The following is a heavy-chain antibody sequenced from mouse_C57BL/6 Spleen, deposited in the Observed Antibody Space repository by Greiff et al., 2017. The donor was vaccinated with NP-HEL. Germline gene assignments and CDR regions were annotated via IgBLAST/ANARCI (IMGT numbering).Heavy chain of an antibody. CDR1: GYTFTSYW. Sequence: QVQLQQPGAELVRPGSSVKLSCKASGYTFTSYWMHWVKQRPIQGLEWIGNIDPSDSETHYNQKFKDKATLTVDKSSSTAYMQLSSLTSEDSAVYYCAREGGSFPYYFDYWGQGTTLTVSS. V-gene: IGHV1-52*01. D-gene: IGHD1-1*01. J-gene: IGHJ2*01. CDR3: AREGGSFPYYFDY. CDR2: IDPSDSET.